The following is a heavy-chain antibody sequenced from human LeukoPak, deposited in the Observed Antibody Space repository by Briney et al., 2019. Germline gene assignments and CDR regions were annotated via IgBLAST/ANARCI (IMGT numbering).Heavy chain of an antibody. J-gene: IGHJ4*02. CDR2: INPNSGGT. CDR3: ARIRGGNNYHFDY. D-gene: IGHD1-26*01. CDR1: GYTFTGYY. Sequence: ASVKVSCKASGYTFTGYYMHWVRQAPGQGLEWMGWINPNSGGTNYAQKFQGRVTMTRDTSISTGYMELSRLGSDDTAVYYCARIRGGNNYHFDYWGQGTLVTVSS. V-gene: IGHV1-2*02.